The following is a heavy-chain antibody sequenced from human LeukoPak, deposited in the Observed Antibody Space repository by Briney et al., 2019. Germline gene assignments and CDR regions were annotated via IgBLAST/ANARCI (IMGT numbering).Heavy chain of an antibody. CDR3: ARDQDWNYTFDI. CDR2: INPSGGST. CDR1: GYTLTSYF. J-gene: IGHJ3*02. V-gene: IGHV1-46*01. Sequence: ASVKVSCKASGYTLTSYFIHWARQAPGQGLEWMGIINPSGGSTSYAQKFQGRVTMTRDTSTSTVYMELSSLRSEDTAVYYCARDQDWNYTFDIWGRGTMVTVSS. D-gene: IGHD1-7*01.